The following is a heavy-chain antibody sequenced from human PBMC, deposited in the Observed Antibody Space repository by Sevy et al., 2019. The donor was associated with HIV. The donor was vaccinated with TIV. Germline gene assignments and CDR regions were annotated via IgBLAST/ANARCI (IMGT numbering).Heavy chain of an antibody. V-gene: IGHV1-24*01. Sequence: ASVKVSCKVSGYTLTKLSIHWVRQAPGKGLEWMGDFDPQGGEIYAQRFQGRLTMTEDTSTDTAYMELSSPTSEDTAVDYCATVGLRYCSGASCYQGDWFDPWGQGTLVTVSS. CDR2: FDPQGGE. J-gene: IGHJ5*02. D-gene: IGHD2-15*01. CDR3: ATVGLRYCSGASCYQGDWFDP. CDR1: GYTLTKLS.